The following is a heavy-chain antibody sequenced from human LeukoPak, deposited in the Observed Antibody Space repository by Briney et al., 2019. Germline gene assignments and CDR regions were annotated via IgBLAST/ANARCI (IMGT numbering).Heavy chain of an antibody. J-gene: IGHJ4*02. CDR1: GGSFSGYY. Sequence: SETLSLTCAVYGGSFSGYYWSWIRQPPGKGLEWTGEINHSGSTNYNPSLKSRVTISVDTSKNQFSLKLSSVTAADTAVYYCAGRHDILTGYYPFDYWGQGTLVTVSS. V-gene: IGHV4-34*01. CDR2: INHSGST. CDR3: AGRHDILTGYYPFDY. D-gene: IGHD3-9*01.